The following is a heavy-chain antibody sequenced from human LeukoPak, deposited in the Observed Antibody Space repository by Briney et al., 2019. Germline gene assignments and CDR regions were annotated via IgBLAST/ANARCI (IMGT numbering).Heavy chain of an antibody. D-gene: IGHD2-2*01. CDR2: INHSGST. Sequence: SETLSLTCAVYGGSFSGYYWSWIRQPPGKGLEWIGEINHSGSTNYNPSLKSRVTISVDTSKNQFSLKLSSVTAADTAVYYCARFSDCSSTSCCYWYFDLWGRGTLVTVSS. CDR3: ARFSDCSSTSCCYWYFDL. J-gene: IGHJ2*01. V-gene: IGHV4-34*01. CDR1: GGSFSGYY.